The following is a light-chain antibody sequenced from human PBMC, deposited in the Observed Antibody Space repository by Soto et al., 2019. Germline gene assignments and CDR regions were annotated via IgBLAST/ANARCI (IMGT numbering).Light chain of an antibody. J-gene: IGKJ1*01. CDR2: KAS. V-gene: IGKV1-5*03. CDR1: QSISSC. CDR3: QQYNTYSGT. Sequence: DIQMPQSPSTLSASVGDRVTITCRARQSISSCLAWYQQKPGKAPNLLIFKASTLDSGVPSRFSGSGSGTEFTLTISSLQPEDVATYFCQQYNTYSGTFGQGTKVDIK.